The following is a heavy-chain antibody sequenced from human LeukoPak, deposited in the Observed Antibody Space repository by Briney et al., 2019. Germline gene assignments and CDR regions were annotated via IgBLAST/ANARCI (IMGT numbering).Heavy chain of an antibody. Sequence: PGGSLRLSCAASGFTFSSYSMNWVRQAPGKGLEWVSSISSSSSYIYYADSVKGRFTISRDNAKNSLYLQMNSLRAEDTAVYYCARDWGELAYFDYCGQGTLVTVS. V-gene: IGHV3-21*01. D-gene: IGHD1-26*01. J-gene: IGHJ4*02. CDR1: GFTFSSYS. CDR3: ARDWGELAYFDY. CDR2: ISSSSSYI.